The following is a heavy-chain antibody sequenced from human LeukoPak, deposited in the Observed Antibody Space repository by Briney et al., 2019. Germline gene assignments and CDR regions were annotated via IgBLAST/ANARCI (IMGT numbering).Heavy chain of an antibody. J-gene: IGHJ4*02. D-gene: IGHD5-12*01. CDR2: MTASGGST. V-gene: IGHV3-23*01. Sequence: ARSLRLSCAAYAFTFSSYSMNWVRQAPRKGLEWVSAMTASGGSTYYADSVKGRFTIYRDNSKNTLYLQMNRLRAEDTAVYYCAKDEGDSGYSGYDSRPSFDYWGRGTLVSVSS. CDR1: AFTFSSYS. CDR3: AKDEGDSGYSGYDSRPSFDY.